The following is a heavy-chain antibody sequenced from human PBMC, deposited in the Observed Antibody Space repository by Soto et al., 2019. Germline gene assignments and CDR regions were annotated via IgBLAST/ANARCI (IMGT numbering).Heavy chain of an antibody. J-gene: IGHJ4*02. CDR2: MNPNSSNT. V-gene: IGHV1-8*01. CDR3: AREEYSGYDNLDD. D-gene: IGHD5-12*01. CDR1: GYTFTSYD. Sequence: ASVKVSCKASGYTFTSYDINWVRQATGQGLEWMGWMNPNSSNTGYAQKFQGRVTMTRNTSISTAYMELSSLRSEDTAVYYCAREEYSGYDNLDDWGQGTLVTVSS.